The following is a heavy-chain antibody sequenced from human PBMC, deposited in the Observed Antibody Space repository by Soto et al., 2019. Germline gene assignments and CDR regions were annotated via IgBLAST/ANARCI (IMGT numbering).Heavy chain of an antibody. CDR3: ARDLGSSWYPEYFQH. J-gene: IGHJ1*01. D-gene: IGHD6-13*01. Sequence: GSLRLSCAASGFTFSSYSMNLVRQAAGKGLEWVSYISSSSSTIYYADSVKGRFTISRDNAKNSLYLQMNSLRAEDTAVYYCARDLGSSWYPEYFQHWGQGTLVTVSS. CDR2: ISSSSSTI. V-gene: IGHV3-48*01. CDR1: GFTFSSYS.